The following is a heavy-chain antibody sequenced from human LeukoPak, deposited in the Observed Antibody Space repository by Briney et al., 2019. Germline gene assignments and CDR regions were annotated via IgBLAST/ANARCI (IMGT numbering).Heavy chain of an antibody. CDR3: AQSPLKWLAMFDY. CDR2: INPNSGGT. V-gene: IGHV1-2*02. CDR1: GYTFTGYY. J-gene: IGHJ4*02. D-gene: IGHD5-12*01. Sequence: GASVKVSCKASGYTFTGYYMHWVRQAPGQGLEWMGWINPNSGGTNYAQKFQGRVTMTRDTSISTVYMELSRLRSDDTAVYYCAQSPLKWLAMFDYWGQGTLVTVSS.